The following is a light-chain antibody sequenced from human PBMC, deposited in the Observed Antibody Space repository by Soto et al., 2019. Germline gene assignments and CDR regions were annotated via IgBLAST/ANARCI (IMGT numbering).Light chain of an antibody. CDR3: QQYSSSTLT. CDR1: QTVSSSQ. J-gene: IGKJ4*01. CDR2: GAS. Sequence: EIVLTQSPGTLSLSPGERATLSCRASQTVSSSQLAWYQQRPGQAPRLLIYGASTGATGIPDRFSGSGSGTDFSLTISRLEPEDFGVYYCQQYSSSTLTFGGGTKVEIK. V-gene: IGKV3-20*01.